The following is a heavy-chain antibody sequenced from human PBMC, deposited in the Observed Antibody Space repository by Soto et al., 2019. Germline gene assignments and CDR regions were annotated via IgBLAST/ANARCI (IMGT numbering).Heavy chain of an antibody. V-gene: IGHV4-39*01. CDR1: GGSISSSSYY. D-gene: IGHD1-7*01. CDR3: ARHSTGYNCNWEDWFDP. Sequence: SETLSLTCTVSGGSISSSSYYWGWIRQPPGKGLEWIGSIYYSGSTYYNPSLKSRVTISVDTSKNQFSLKLSSVTAADTAVYYCARHSTGYNCNWEDWFDPWGQGTLVTVS. CDR2: IYYSGST. J-gene: IGHJ5*02.